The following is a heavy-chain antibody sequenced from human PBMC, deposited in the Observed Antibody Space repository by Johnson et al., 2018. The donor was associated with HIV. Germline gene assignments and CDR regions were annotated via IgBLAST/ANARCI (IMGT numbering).Heavy chain of an antibody. CDR3: ARGCRDGYTCDAFDV. CDR2: IGAAGET. V-gene: IGHV3-13*01. D-gene: IGHD5-24*01. CDR1: GFTFSSYD. Sequence: VQLVESGGGLVQPGESLRLSCAASGFTFSSYDMHWVRQSTGKGLEWVSGIGAAGETHYPDPVKGRFTISRDNAKNTLYLQMHSLRAEDTAVYFCARGCRDGYTCDAFDVWGRGTRVTVSS. J-gene: IGHJ3*01.